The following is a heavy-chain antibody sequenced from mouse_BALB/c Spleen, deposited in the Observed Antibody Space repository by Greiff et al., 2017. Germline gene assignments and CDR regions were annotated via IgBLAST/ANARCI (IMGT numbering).Heavy chain of an antibody. CDR3: ARESYYYGSSVFFAY. Sequence: LQQSGAELVRSGASVKMSCKASGYTFTSYNMHWVKQTPGQGLEWIGYIYPGNGGTNYNQKFKGKATLTADTSSSTAYMQISSLTSEDSAVYFCARESYYYGSSVFFAYWGQGTLVTVSA. CDR1: GYTFTSYN. CDR2: IYPGNGGT. V-gene: IGHV1-12*01. D-gene: IGHD1-1*01. J-gene: IGHJ3*01.